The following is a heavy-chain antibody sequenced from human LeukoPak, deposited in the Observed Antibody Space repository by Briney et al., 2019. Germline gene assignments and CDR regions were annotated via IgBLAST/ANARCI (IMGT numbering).Heavy chain of an antibody. J-gene: IGHJ4*02. V-gene: IGHV3-21*01. Sequence: GGSLRLSCAASGFTFSSYSMNWVRQAPGKGLEWVSSISGSSSYIYYADSVKGRFTISRDNAKNSLYLQMNSLRAEDTAVYYCASDLGGGRNHWGQGTLVTVSS. CDR3: ASDLGGGRNH. CDR1: GFTFSSYS. D-gene: IGHD3-16*01. CDR2: ISGSSSYI.